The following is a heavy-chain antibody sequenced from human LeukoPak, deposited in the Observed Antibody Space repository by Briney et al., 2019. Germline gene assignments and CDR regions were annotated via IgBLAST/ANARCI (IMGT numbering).Heavy chain of an antibody. J-gene: IGHJ4*02. CDR3: ARGHYYFDY. CDR1: GFTFSTYW. V-gene: IGHV3-7*04. Sequence: PGGSLRLPCAASGFTFSTYWMSWVRQAPGKGMEWVANIKQDGSEKYYVDSVKGRFTISRDNAKDSVYLQMNSLRGEDTAVYYCARGHYYFDYWGQGALVAVSS. CDR2: IKQDGSEK.